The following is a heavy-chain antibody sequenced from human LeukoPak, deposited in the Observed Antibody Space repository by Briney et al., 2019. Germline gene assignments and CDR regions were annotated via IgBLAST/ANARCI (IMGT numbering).Heavy chain of an antibody. CDR2: INPNSGGT. Sequence: ASVKVSCKASGYTFTGYYMHWVRQAPGQGLEWMGWINPNSGGTNYAQKFQGRVTMTRDTSISTAYMELSRLRSDDTAVYYCARDHPWTYYYDSSGYYPLDYWGQGTLVTVSS. J-gene: IGHJ4*02. CDR1: GYTFTGYY. CDR3: ARDHPWTYYYDSSGYYPLDY. D-gene: IGHD3-22*01. V-gene: IGHV1-2*02.